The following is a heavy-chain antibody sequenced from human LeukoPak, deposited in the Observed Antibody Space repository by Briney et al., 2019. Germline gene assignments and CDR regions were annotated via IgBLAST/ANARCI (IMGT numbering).Heavy chain of an antibody. V-gene: IGHV3-20*04. D-gene: IGHD3-3*01. Sequence: GGSLRLSCAASGFTFDDYGMSWVRQAPGKGLEWVSGINWNGGSTDYADSVKGRFTISRDNSKNTVFLQMNSLRPEDTAVYYCAAATFGPRRITISGVVIPRHYYMDVWGKGTTVTVPS. CDR1: GFTFDDYG. CDR2: INWNGGST. CDR3: AAATFGPRRITISGVVIPRHYYMDV. J-gene: IGHJ6*03.